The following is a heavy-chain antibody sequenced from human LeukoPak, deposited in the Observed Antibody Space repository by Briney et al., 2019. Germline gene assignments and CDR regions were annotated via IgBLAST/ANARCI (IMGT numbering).Heavy chain of an antibody. Sequence: PGGSLRLSCAASGFTFSSYAMHWVRQAPGKGLEWVAVISYDGSNKYYADSVKGRFTISRDNSKNTLYLQMNSLKTEDTAVYYCTTDRTLPYDYVWGSYRYPNDYWGQGTLVTVSS. V-gene: IGHV3-30-3*01. CDR3: TTDRTLPYDYVWGSYRYPNDY. CDR2: ISYDGSNK. J-gene: IGHJ4*02. CDR1: GFTFSSYA. D-gene: IGHD3-16*02.